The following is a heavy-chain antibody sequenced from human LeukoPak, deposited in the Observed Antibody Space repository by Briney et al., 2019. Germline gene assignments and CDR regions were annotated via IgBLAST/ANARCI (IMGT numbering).Heavy chain of an antibody. D-gene: IGHD3-10*01. Sequence: GGSLRLSCGASGFAFSIYGMSWVRQAPGKGLEWVSGISGSGGSMYYADSVKGRFTISRDNSKNTLYLQMNSLRVEDTAVYYCAKDTATSPTGLFDIWGQGTMVTVSS. V-gene: IGHV3-23*01. CDR2: ISGSGGSM. J-gene: IGHJ3*02. CDR1: GFAFSIYG. CDR3: AKDTATSPTGLFDI.